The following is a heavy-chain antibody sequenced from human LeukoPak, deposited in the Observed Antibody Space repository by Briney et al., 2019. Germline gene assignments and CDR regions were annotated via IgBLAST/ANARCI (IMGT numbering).Heavy chain of an antibody. CDR3: ARGRMAESATGPFDI. D-gene: IGHD2-15*01. CDR2: MYYSGST. Sequence: SETPSLTCAVSGGSISGYYWNWIRQPPGKGLEWIGYMYYSGSTDYNPSLKSRVTISVDTSKNQFSLKVSSVTAADTAVYYCARGRMAESATGPFDIWGQGTMVTVSS. V-gene: IGHV4-59*01. CDR1: GGSISGYY. J-gene: IGHJ3*02.